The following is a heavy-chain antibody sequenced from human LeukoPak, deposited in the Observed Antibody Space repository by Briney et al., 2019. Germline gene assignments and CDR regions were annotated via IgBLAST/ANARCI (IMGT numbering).Heavy chain of an antibody. CDR3: AAELYGVYTDCCTFHL. D-gene: IGHD4-17*01. Sequence: ASVKVSCKASGYTFTSYYMHWARQAPGQGLEWMGIINPSGGSTSYAQKFQGRVTMTRDTSTSTAYMELSSLGSEDSAVYYCAAELYGVYTDCCTFHLWGQGTVVTVSS. CDR2: INPSGGST. CDR1: GYTFTSYY. J-gene: IGHJ3*01. V-gene: IGHV1-46*01.